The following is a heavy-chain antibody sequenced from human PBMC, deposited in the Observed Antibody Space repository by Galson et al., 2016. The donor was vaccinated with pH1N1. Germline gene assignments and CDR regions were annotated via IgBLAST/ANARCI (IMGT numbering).Heavy chain of an antibody. Sequence: TLSLTCTVSGGSISSGSYYWSRFRQPAGKGLEWIGYICTSGSTSYNPSLKSRVTMSVDTSKNQFSLKLTSVTAAATAVYYCARGLAVAGTFYFDSWGQGTLVTVSS. CDR1: GGSISSGSYY. CDR2: ICTSGST. J-gene: IGHJ4*02. CDR3: ARGLAVAGTFYFDS. D-gene: IGHD6-19*01. V-gene: IGHV4-61*09.